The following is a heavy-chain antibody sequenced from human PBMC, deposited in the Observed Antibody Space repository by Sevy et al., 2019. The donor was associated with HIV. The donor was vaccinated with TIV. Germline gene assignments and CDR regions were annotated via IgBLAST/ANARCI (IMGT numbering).Heavy chain of an antibody. Sequence: SETLSLTCTVSGGSISSYYWSWIRQPAGKGLEWIGRIYTSGSTNYNPSLKSRVTMSVDTSKNQFSLKLSSVTAADTAVYYCARIKYSSGWYGDYGMDVWGQGTTVPVSS. J-gene: IGHJ6*02. CDR1: GGSISSYY. V-gene: IGHV4-4*07. D-gene: IGHD6-13*01. CDR3: ARIKYSSGWYGDYGMDV. CDR2: IYTSGST.